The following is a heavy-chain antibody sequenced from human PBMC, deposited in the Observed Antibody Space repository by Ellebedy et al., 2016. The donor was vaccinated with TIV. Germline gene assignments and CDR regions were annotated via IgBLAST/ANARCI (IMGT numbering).Heavy chain of an antibody. J-gene: IGHJ4*02. CDR2: ISGSGGST. Sequence: GESLKISCAASGFTFSSYAMSWVRQAPGQGLEWVSAISGSGGSTYYADSVKGRFTISRDNSKNTLYLQMNSLRAEDTAVYYCAKDDYYDSSGYFDYWGQGTLVTVSS. CDR3: AKDDYYDSSGYFDY. D-gene: IGHD3-22*01. V-gene: IGHV3-23*01. CDR1: GFTFSSYA.